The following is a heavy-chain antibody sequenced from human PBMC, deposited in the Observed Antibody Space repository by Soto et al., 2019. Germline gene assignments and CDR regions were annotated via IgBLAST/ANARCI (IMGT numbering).Heavy chain of an antibody. CDR1: GFSLTTSGVG. D-gene: IGHD3-3*01. CDR3: AHRVLRTVFGLVTTTAIYFDF. CDR2: IYWDDDK. Sequence: QITLNESGPTVVRPTETLTLTCRFSGFSLTTSGVGVGWIRQSPGKAPEWLALIYWDDDKRYSASLKSRLTITKDTSKNQLVLTVSDLDPTDTPTYYCAHRVLRTVFGLVTTTAIYFDFWGQGTPVAVSS. J-gene: IGHJ4*02. V-gene: IGHV2-5*02.